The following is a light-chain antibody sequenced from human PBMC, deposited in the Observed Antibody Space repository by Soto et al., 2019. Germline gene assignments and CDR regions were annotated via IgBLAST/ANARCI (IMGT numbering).Light chain of an antibody. CDR3: SSYAGSNNLHVL. Sequence: QSALTQPPSASGSPGQSVTISCTGSSSDVGGYEYVSWYQQHPGKAPKLIIYEVIKRPSGVPDRFSGSKSGNTASLTVSGLQAEDEADYYCSSYAGSNNLHVLFGGGTKVTV. V-gene: IGLV2-8*01. CDR2: EVI. CDR1: SSDVGGYEY. J-gene: IGLJ2*01.